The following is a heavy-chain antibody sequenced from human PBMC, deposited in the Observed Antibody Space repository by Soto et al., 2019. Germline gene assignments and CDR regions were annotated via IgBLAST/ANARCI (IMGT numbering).Heavy chain of an antibody. CDR2: ILYSGST. Sequence: CQSLSLTCTGSDGHIVSGGYHCSWIRQHPGKGLVWTGYILYSGSTFDNPSLKSRVNISLDTYMHQFALKLSSVTAADTAVYYCARSGHHSSGYYLLDYWGQGTLVTVSS. J-gene: IGHJ4*02. V-gene: IGHV4-31*03. CDR3: ARSGHHSSGYYLLDY. D-gene: IGHD3-22*01. CDR1: DGHIVSGGYH.